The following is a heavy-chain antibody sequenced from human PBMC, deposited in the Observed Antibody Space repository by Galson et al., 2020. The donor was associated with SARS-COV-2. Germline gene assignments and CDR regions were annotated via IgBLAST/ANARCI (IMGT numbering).Heavy chain of an antibody. D-gene: IGHD3-3*01. CDR1: GTSISSGSYS. J-gene: IGHJ4*02. V-gene: IGHV4-30-2*03. CDR2: IHYTGAT. CDR3: ARNRVPGDS. Sequence: SETLSLTCAVSGTSISSGSYSWNWIRQPPGKGLEWIGSIHYTGATHYNPSLESRLTISLATSKNQFSLTLTSVTAADTAIYYCARNRVPGDSWGQGTRVTVSS.